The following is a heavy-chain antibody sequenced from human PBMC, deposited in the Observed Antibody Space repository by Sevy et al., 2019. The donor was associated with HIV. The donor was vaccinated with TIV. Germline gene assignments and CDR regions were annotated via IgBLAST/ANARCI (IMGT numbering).Heavy chain of an antibody. D-gene: IGHD3-3*01. CDR3: ARHRPQGVVIIPGSGYHYGADF. J-gene: IGHJ6*02. CDR2: ISAYTGDT. CDR1: GYSFNMYG. Sequence: ASVKVSCKTSGYSFNMYGISWVRQAPGQGLEWMGWISAYTGDTAYRQMFRGRVTMTTDASTNTAYMELRRLTSDDSAVYYCARHRPQGVVIIPGSGYHYGADFWGQGTMVTVSS. V-gene: IGHV1-18*01.